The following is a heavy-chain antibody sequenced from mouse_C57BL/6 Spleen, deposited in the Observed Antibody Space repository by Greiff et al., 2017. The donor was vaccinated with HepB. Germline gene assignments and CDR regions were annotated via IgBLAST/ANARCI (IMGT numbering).Heavy chain of an antibody. CDR3: ARLSHYFDY. J-gene: IGHJ2*01. V-gene: IGHV1-59*01. Sequence: QVQLQQPGAELVRPGPSVKLSCKASGYTFTSYWMHWVKQRPGQGLEWIGVIDPSDSYTNYNQKFKGKATLTVDTSSSTAYMQLSSLTSEDSAVYYCARLSHYFDYWGQGTTLTVSS. CDR2: IDPSDSYT. D-gene: IGHD6-2*01. CDR1: GYTFTSYW.